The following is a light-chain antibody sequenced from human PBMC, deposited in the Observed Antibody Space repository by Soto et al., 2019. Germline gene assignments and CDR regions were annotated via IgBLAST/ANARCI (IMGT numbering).Light chain of an antibody. Sequence: IVLTQSPGTLSLSPGERATLSCRASQSVSSSYLAWYQQKHGQAPRLLIYGAVSRATGIPDRFSGSGSGTDFTLTISRLEPEDFAVYYCQQYGSSPETFGQGTKVDIK. CDR3: QQYGSSPET. V-gene: IGKV3-20*01. J-gene: IGKJ1*01. CDR2: GAV. CDR1: QSVSSSY.